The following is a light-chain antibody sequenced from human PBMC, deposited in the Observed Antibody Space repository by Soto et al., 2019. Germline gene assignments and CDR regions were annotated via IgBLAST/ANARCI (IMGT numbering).Light chain of an antibody. J-gene: IGKJ1*01. CDR1: QSISSY. Sequence: IQMTQSPSSLSESVGDRVTITCRASQSISSYLNWYQQKPGKAPKLLIYAASSLQSGVPSRFSGRGSGTDFTLTISSLQPEDFATYYCQQSSTTPWTFGQGTKVEIK. V-gene: IGKV1-39*01. CDR3: QQSSTTPWT. CDR2: AAS.